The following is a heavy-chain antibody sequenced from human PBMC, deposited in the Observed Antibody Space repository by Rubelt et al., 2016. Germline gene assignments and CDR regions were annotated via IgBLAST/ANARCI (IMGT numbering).Heavy chain of an antibody. CDR3: ASGYCSSTSCYTLLDY. Sequence: RGLEWMGIINPSGGSTSYAQKFQGRVTMTRDTSTSTVYMELSSLRSEDTAVYYCASGYCSSTSCYTLLDYWGQGTMVTVSS. V-gene: IGHV1-46*01. CDR2: INPSGGST. D-gene: IGHD2-2*02. J-gene: IGHJ4*02.